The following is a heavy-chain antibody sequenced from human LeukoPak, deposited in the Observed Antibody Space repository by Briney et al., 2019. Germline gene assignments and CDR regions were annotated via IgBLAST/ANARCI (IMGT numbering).Heavy chain of an antibody. D-gene: IGHD5-24*01. J-gene: IGHJ4*02. CDR1: GFTLSRYW. CDR3: ATWRWHQSEFDC. CDR2: IKQDGSEK. V-gene: IGHV3-7*01. Sequence: GGSLRLSCTASGFTLSRYWMTWVRQAPGKGLEWVADIKQDGSEKNYVDSVKGRFTISRDNAKNSLYLQMNSLRVEDTAVYYCATWRWHQSEFDCWGQGILVTVSS.